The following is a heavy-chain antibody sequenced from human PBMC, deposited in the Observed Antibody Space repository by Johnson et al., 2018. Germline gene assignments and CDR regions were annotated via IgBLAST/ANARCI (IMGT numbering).Heavy chain of an antibody. V-gene: IGHV3-23*04. CDR1: GFPFSGYA. Sequence: VQLVQSGGGLVQPGGSLRLSCAASGFPFSGYAMSWVRQAPGKRLACVSLISGSGGDTYYADSVEGRFTISRDNAKNTLYLQMNSLRDEDTAVYYCARDRGFYYDKFGYWGQGTLVTVS. CDR3: ARDRGFYYDKFGY. CDR2: ISGSGGDT. D-gene: IGHD3-16*01. J-gene: IGHJ4*02.